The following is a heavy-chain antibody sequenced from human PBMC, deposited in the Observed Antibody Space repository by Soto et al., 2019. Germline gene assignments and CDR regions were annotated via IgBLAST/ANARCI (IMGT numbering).Heavy chain of an antibody. J-gene: IGHJ4*02. CDR1: GGTFSSYT. Sequence: SVKVSCKASGGTFSSYTISWVRQAPGQGLEWMGRIIPILGIANYAQKFQGRVTITADKSTSTAYMELSSLRSEDTAVYYCAKQFNGWSYYIDYSGQGTLVTVSS. D-gene: IGHD6-19*01. CDR2: IIPILGIA. V-gene: IGHV1-69*02. CDR3: AKQFNGWSYYIDY.